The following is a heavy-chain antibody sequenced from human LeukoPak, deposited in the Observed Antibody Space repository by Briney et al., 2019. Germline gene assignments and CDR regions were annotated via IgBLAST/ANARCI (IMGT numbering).Heavy chain of an antibody. J-gene: IGHJ4*02. D-gene: IGHD3-22*01. CDR3: AKAIIKAEYYYDSSGYRPSYYFDY. V-gene: IGHV3-30*02. CDR1: GFTFSSYG. CDR2: IRYDGSNK. Sequence: PGGSLRLSCAASGFTFSSYGMHWVRQAPGKGLELVAFIRYDGSNKYYADSVKGRFTISRDNSKNTLYLQMNSLRAEDTAVYYCAKAIIKAEYYYDSSGYRPSYYFDYWGQGTLVTVSS.